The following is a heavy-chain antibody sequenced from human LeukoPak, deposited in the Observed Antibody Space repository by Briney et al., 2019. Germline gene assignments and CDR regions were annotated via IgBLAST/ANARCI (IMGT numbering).Heavy chain of an antibody. CDR3: ARRLYYYDSSGYYYGKDYYYMDV. Sequence: SETLSLTCTVSGGSISSYYWSWIRQPPGKGLEWIGYIYYSGSTNYNPSLKSRVTISVDTSKNQFSLKLSSVTAAGTAVYYCARRLYYYDSSGYYYGKDYYYMDVWGKGTTVTISS. V-gene: IGHV4-59*12. CDR1: GGSISSYY. CDR2: IYYSGST. D-gene: IGHD3-22*01. J-gene: IGHJ6*03.